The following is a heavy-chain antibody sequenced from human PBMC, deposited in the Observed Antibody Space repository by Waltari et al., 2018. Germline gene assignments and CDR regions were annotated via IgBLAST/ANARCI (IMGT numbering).Heavy chain of an antibody. CDR3: ARELWVAETRGYYLDF. V-gene: IGHV4-59*01. CDR1: GGSIGTYY. D-gene: IGHD2-15*01. J-gene: IGHJ4*02. CDR2: TSYSGRT. Sequence: QVQLQESGPGLVKPSETLSLTCSVSGGSIGTYYWSWIRQPPGKGLQWIGVTSYSGRTHYNPSLKSRVTLSVDASKSQFSLRLTSVTAADTAVYYCARELWVAETRGYYLDFWGRGLLVTVSS.